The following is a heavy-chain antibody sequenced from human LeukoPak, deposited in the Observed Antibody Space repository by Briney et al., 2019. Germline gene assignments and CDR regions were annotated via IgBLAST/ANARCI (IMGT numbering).Heavy chain of an antibody. Sequence: PGGSLRLSCAASGFTFSSYGMHWVRQAPGKGLEWVAVIWYDGSNKYYADSVKGRFTISKDNSKNTLYLQMNSLRAEDTAVYYCARSRGYCSGGSCYPFDYWGQGTLVTVSS. V-gene: IGHV3-33*01. CDR1: GFTFSSYG. CDR3: ARSRGYCSGGSCYPFDY. J-gene: IGHJ4*02. D-gene: IGHD2-15*01. CDR2: IWYDGSNK.